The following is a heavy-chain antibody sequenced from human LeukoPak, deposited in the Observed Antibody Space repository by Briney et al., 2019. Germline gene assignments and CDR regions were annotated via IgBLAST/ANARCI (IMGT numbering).Heavy chain of an antibody. CDR2: IIPIFGTA. Sequence: SVTVSCKASGGTFSSYAISWVRQAPGRGLEWMGGIIPIFGTANYAQKFQGRVTITADKSTSTAYMELSSLRSEDTAVYYCARGGVIYGSGSSPIDYWGQGTLVTVSS. V-gene: IGHV1-69*06. CDR1: GGTFSSYA. J-gene: IGHJ4*02. D-gene: IGHD3-10*01. CDR3: ARGGVIYGSGSSPIDY.